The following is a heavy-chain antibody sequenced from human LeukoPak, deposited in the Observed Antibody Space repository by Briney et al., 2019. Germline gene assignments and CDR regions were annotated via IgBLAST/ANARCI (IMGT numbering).Heavy chain of an antibody. CDR1: GFTFSSYA. CDR3: ACARDSSGYYLY. D-gene: IGHD3-22*01. Sequence: PGGSLRLSCAASGFTFSSYAMHWVRQAPGKGLEYVSAISSNGGSTYYANSVKGRFTISRDNSKNTLYLQMGSLRAEDMAVYYCACARDSSGYYLYWGQGTLVTVSS. CDR2: ISSNGGST. J-gene: IGHJ4*02. V-gene: IGHV3-64*01.